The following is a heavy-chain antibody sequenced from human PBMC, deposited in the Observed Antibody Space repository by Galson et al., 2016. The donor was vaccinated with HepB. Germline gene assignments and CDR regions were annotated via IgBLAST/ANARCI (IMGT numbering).Heavy chain of an antibody. CDR2: IKQDGSGK. CDR3: AKGRTGTTGPVEY. V-gene: IGHV3-7*03. Sequence: SLRLSCAASGFTFSSCPMSWVRQAPGKGLEWVANIKQDGSGKYYVGSVKGRFTTSRDNSKNTLYLQMNSLRDEDTAVYYCAKGRTGTTGPVEYWGQGTLVTVSS. J-gene: IGHJ4*02. D-gene: IGHD1-1*01. CDR1: GFTFSSCP.